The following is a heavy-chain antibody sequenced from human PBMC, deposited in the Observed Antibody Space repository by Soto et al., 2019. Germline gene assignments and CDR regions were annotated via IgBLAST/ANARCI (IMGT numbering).Heavy chain of an antibody. V-gene: IGHV3-64D*06. J-gene: IGHJ4*02. CDR3: VKDSTPDSSGYSHYFDY. CDR2: ISSNGGST. Sequence: WGSLRLSCSASGFTFSSYAMHWVRQAPGEGLEYVSAISSNGGSTYYADSVKGRFTISRDNSKNTLYLQMSSLRAEDTAVYYCVKDSTPDSSGYSHYFDYWGQGTPVTVSA. D-gene: IGHD3-22*01. CDR1: GFTFSSYA.